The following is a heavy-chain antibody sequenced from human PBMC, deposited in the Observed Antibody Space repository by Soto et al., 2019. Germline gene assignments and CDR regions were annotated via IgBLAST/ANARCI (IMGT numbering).Heavy chain of an antibody. CDR1: GGSISSSNYY. CDR3: ATRIAVGANYFDY. J-gene: IGHJ4*02. CDR2: FYYSGST. V-gene: IGHV4-39*01. D-gene: IGHD6-19*01. Sequence: PSETLSLTCTVSGGSISSSNYYWSWIRQPPGKGLEWIGSFYYSGSTYYNPSLKGRVSISVDTSKSHFSLKLSSVTAADTAVYYCATRIAVGANYFDYWGQGTLVTVSS.